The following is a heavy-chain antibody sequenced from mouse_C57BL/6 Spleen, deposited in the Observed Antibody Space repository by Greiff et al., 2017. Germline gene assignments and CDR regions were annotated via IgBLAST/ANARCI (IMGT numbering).Heavy chain of an antibody. CDR2: IFPGSGST. V-gene: IGHV1-9*01. CDR3: ARGYYGSSYPFAY. Sequence: QVQLQQSGAELMKPGASVKLSCKATGYTFTGYWIEWVKQRPGHGLEWTGEIFPGSGSTNYNEKFKGKATFTADTSSNTAYMQLSSLTTEDSARYYCARGYYGSSYPFAYWGQGTLVTVSA. CDR1: GYTFTGYW. D-gene: IGHD1-1*01. J-gene: IGHJ3*01.